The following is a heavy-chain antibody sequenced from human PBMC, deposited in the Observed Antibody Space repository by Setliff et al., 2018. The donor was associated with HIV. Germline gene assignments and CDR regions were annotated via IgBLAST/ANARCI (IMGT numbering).Heavy chain of an antibody. V-gene: IGHV4-34*01. CDR2: ISHSGHT. J-gene: IGHJ6*03. CDR3: VGGRSGRDWNYDTFYYYMDV. Sequence: SETLSLTCAVYGGSFGDYYWIWIRQPPGKGLEWIGEISHSGHTNYNPSLNGRVTFSVDMSKNQFSLKLTSVTAADTGVYYCVGGRSGRDWNYDTFYYYMDVWDKGATVTVSS. D-gene: IGHD1-7*01. CDR1: GGSFGDYY.